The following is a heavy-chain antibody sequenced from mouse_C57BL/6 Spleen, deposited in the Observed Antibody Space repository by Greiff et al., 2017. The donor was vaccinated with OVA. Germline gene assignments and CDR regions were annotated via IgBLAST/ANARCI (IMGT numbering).Heavy chain of an antibody. Sequence: QVQLQQPGAELVMPGASVKLSCKASGYTFTSYWMHWVKQRPGQGLEWIGEIDPSDSYTNYNQKFKGKSTLTVDKSSSTAYMQLSSLTSEDSAVYYCARRGYYGSSYVAMDYWGQGTSVTVSS. V-gene: IGHV1-69*01. J-gene: IGHJ4*01. CDR2: IDPSDSYT. D-gene: IGHD1-1*01. CDR1: GYTFTSYW. CDR3: ARRGYYGSSYVAMDY.